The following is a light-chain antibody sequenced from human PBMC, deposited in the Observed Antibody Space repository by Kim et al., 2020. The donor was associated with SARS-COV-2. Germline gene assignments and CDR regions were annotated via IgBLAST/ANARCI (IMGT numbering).Light chain of an antibody. CDR2: GNK. CDR3: AVWDDSLNGWV. J-gene: IGLJ2*01. Sequence: GQRVTISCSGSSSNIGSNTVNWYQQLPGTAPKLLIYGNKQRPSGVPDRFSASKSGTSASLAISGLQSDDEADYYCAVWDDSLNGWVFGGGTQLTVL. CDR1: SSNIGSNT. V-gene: IGLV1-44*01.